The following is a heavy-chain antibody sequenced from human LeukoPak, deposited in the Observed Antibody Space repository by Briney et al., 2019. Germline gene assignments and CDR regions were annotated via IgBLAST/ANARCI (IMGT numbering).Heavy chain of an antibody. CDR2: INPNSGGT. CDR3: ARTAYCGGDCLPYYLDY. Sequence: GASVKVSCKASGYTFTGYYMHWVRQAPGQGLEWMGWINPNSGGTNYAQKFQGRVTMTRDTSISTAYMELSRLRSDDTAVYYCARTAYCGGDCLPYYLDYWGQGTLVTVSS. D-gene: IGHD2-21*01. V-gene: IGHV1-2*02. J-gene: IGHJ4*02. CDR1: GYTFTGYY.